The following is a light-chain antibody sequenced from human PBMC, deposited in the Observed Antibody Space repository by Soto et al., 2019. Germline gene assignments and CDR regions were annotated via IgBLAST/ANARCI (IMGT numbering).Light chain of an antibody. V-gene: IGKV3-15*01. CDR3: QQYKNWPPLT. CDR2: DAS. CDR1: QSVSSS. J-gene: IGKJ4*01. Sequence: EIVMTQSPATLSVSPGDRATLSCRASQSVSSSLAWYQQIPGQAPRLLIYDASTRATGIPARFGGSGSGTEFTLTISRLQSEDFAVYYCQQYKNWPPLTFGGGTKVELK.